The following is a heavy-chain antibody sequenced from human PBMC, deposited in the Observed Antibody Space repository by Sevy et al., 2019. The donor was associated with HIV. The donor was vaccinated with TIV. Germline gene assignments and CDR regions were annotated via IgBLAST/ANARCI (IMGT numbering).Heavy chain of an antibody. V-gene: IGHV3-33*01. Sequence: GGSLRLSCAASGFTFSTYGMHWVRQAPGKGLEWVAVIWFDGSNTYYADSVKGRFTISRDIAKNTLHLQMNSLRAEDTAVYYCARDLEFYDYGDYGPGLMPDYWGQGTLVTVSS. CDR1: GFTFSTYG. CDR2: IWFDGSNT. CDR3: ARDLEFYDYGDYGPGLMPDY. J-gene: IGHJ4*02. D-gene: IGHD4-17*01.